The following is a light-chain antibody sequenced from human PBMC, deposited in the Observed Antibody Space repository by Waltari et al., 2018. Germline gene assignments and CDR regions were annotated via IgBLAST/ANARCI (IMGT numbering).Light chain of an antibody. Sequence: DIHLTQSPSSLSASVGDRVTITCRTTQTVIIYLNWYQQKPGKAPKLLIYAASSLQSWVPSRFSGSGSGTDFTLTISSLQPEDFATYYCQQSYSGPITFGQGTRLENK. CDR1: QTVIIY. CDR2: AAS. J-gene: IGKJ5*01. CDR3: QQSYSGPIT. V-gene: IGKV1-39*01.